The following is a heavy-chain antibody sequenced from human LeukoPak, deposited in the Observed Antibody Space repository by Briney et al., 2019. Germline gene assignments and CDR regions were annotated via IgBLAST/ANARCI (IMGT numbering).Heavy chain of an antibody. CDR2: ISGDVQTT. D-gene: IGHD3-10*01. V-gene: IGHV3-23*01. Sequence: GGSLRLSCDTSGFPFSTHAVHWIRQTPGKGLEWLSVISGDVQTTTYASSVKGRFTISRDNSKNTLYLEMNSLRVEDTAIYYCAKDGYYSSANHFARLHFDLWGRGTRVTVSS. CDR3: AKDGYYSSANHFARLHFDL. CDR1: GFPFSTHA. J-gene: IGHJ2*01.